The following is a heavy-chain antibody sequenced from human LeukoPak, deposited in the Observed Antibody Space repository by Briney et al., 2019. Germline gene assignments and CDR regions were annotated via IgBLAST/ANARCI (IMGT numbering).Heavy chain of an antibody. D-gene: IGHD5-24*01. Sequence: GASRKVSCKASGYAFTSYAIHWVRQAPAQGLEWMGWITPSGGTNYQEKFQSSVSTTWDTTITTAYKELSRLISDDTTAEYCARNGVGDGFAHLDYWGQGALVTVSS. CDR1: GYAFTSYA. CDR3: ARNGVGDGFAHLDY. J-gene: IGHJ4*02. CDR2: ITPSGGT. V-gene: IGHV1-2*02.